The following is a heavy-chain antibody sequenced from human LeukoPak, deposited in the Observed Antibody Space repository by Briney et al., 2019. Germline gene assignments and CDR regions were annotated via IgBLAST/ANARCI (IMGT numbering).Heavy chain of an antibody. D-gene: IGHD2-21*02. CDR1: GFTVRRNH. J-gene: IGHJ4*02. V-gene: IGHV3-53*01. CDR2: IYNDGTT. CDR3: AGSATAIPLNFDY. Sequence: PGGSLRLSCAASGFTVRRNHMSWVRQVRGKGLEWVSVIYNDGTTFHADSVKGRFTISRDNSKNTLYLQMNSLRAEDTAVYYCAGSATAIPLNFDYWGQGTLVTVSS.